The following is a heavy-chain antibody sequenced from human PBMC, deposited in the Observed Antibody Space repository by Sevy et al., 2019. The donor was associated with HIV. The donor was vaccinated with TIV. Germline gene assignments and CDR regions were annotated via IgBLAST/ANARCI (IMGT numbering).Heavy chain of an antibody. D-gene: IGHD6-19*01. CDR3: ARDSSGWYRAFDN. Sequence: ASVKVSCKASGGTFSSYAISGVRQAPGQGLDWMGGIIPIFGTANHAQKFQGRVTITADESTSTAYMELSRLRSEDTAVYYCARDSSGWYRAFDNWGQGTMVTVSS. CDR1: GGTFSSYA. CDR2: IIPIFGTA. V-gene: IGHV1-69*13. J-gene: IGHJ3*02.